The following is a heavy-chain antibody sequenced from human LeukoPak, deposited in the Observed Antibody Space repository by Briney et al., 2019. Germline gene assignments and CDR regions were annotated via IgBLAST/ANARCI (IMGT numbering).Heavy chain of an antibody. D-gene: IGHD3-9*01. CDR2: IIPIFGTA. CDR3: GTWMTGYFYYYGMDV. Sequence: ASVKVSCKASGGTFSSYAISWVRQAPGQGLEWMGGIIPIFGTANYAQKFQGRVTITADESTSTAYMELSSLRSEDTAVYYCGTWMTGYFYYYGMDVWGQGTTVTVSS. V-gene: IGHV1-69*13. J-gene: IGHJ6*02. CDR1: GGTFSSYA.